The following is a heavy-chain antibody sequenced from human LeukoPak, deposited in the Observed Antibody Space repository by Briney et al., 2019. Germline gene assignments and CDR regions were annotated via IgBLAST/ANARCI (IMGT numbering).Heavy chain of an antibody. CDR2: ISGSGDNT. CDR1: GFTFSSHG. CDR3: ARVGDDDAFDI. Sequence: GGTLRLSCAASGFTFSSHGMSWVRQAPGKGLEWVSTISGSGDNTYYADSVKGRFTISRDNSKNTLYLQMNSLRAEDKAVYYCARVGDDDAFDIWGQGTMVTVSS. V-gene: IGHV3-23*01. J-gene: IGHJ3*02. D-gene: IGHD4-17*01.